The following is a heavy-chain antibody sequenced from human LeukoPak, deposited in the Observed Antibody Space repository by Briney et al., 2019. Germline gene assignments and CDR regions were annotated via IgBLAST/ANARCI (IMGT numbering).Heavy chain of an antibody. J-gene: IGHJ2*01. V-gene: IGHV4-59*12. CDR1: GGSISSYY. CDR3: ARDRGGYFDL. D-gene: IGHD4-17*01. CDR2: IYHSGST. Sequence: SETLSLTCTVSGGSISSYYWSWIRQPPGKRLEWIGYIYHSGSTNYNSSLKSRVTISVDTSKNQFSLKLSSVTAADTAVFYCARDRGGYFDLWGRGTLVTVSS.